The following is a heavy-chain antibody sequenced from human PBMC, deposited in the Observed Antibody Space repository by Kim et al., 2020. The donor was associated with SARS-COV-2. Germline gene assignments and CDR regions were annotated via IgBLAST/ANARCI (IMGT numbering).Heavy chain of an antibody. CDR1: GGSFSGYY. V-gene: IGHV4-34*01. J-gene: IGHJ6*02. Sequence: SETLSLTCAVYGGSFSGYYWSWIRQPPGKGLEWIGEINHSGSTNYNPSLKSRVTISVDTSKNQFSLKLSSVTAADTAVYYCARGLGMHYYGSGSYYNPNYYYGMDVWGQGTTVTVSS. D-gene: IGHD3-10*01. CDR2: INHSGST. CDR3: ARGLGMHYYGSGSYYNPNYYYGMDV.